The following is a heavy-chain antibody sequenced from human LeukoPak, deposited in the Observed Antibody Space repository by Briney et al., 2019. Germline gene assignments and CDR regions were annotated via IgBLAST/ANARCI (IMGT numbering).Heavy chain of an antibody. CDR2: INTDGSST. CDR1: GYTFSSYW. CDR3: ARDRQYYDFWSGYYIGYYFDY. Sequence: GGSLRLSCAASGYTFSSYWMHWVRQAPGKGLVWVSRINTDGSSTSYADSVKGRFTISRDNAKNTLYLQMNSLRAEDTAVYYCARDRQYYDFWSGYYIGYYFDYWGQGTLVTVSS. V-gene: IGHV3-74*01. D-gene: IGHD3-3*01. J-gene: IGHJ4*02.